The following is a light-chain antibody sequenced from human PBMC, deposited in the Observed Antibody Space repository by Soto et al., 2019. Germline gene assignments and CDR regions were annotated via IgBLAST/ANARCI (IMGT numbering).Light chain of an antibody. J-gene: IGLJ2*01. Sequence: QAVLTQEPSFSVSPGGTVTLTCGLSSGSVSTSYYPSWYQQTPGQAPRTLIYSTNTRSSGVPDRFSGSILGNKAALTITGAQADDESDYYCVLYMGSGPRVFGGGTKLTVL. V-gene: IGLV8-61*01. CDR1: SGSVSTSYY. CDR2: STN. CDR3: VLYMGSGPRV.